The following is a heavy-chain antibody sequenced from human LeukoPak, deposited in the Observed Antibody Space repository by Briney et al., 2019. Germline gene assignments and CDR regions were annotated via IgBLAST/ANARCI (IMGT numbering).Heavy chain of an antibody. Sequence: TGGSLRLSCAASGFTFNSYWMSWVRQAPGKGLEWVANIKQDGSEKYYVDSLKGRFTISRDNAKNSLYLQMNSLRAEDTAVYYCARDRATLRVWGQGTTVIVSS. V-gene: IGHV3-7*01. CDR1: GFTFNSYW. J-gene: IGHJ6*02. CDR3: ARDRATLRV. CDR2: IKQDGSEK.